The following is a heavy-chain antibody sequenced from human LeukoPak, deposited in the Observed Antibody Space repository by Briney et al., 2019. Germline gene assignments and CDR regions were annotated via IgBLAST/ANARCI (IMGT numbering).Heavy chain of an antibody. Sequence: SETLSLTCTVSGGSISSYYWSWIRQPPGKGLEWIGYIYYSGSTNYNPSLKSRVTVSVDTSKNQFSLKLSSVTAADTAVYYCARGIAAAGNFDYWGQGTLVTVSS. J-gene: IGHJ4*02. CDR2: IYYSGST. CDR1: GGSISSYY. D-gene: IGHD6-13*01. CDR3: ARGIAAAGNFDY. V-gene: IGHV4-59*08.